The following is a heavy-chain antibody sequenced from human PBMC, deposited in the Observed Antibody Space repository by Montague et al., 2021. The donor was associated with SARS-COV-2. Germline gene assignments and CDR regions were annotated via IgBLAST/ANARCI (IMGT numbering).Heavy chain of an antibody. CDR2: NSGSGART. J-gene: IGHJ4*02. CDR3: ARLGRGYTYGWFDF. Sequence: SLRLSCAASGFPFNTFAFSWVRQAPGMGLQWVTTNSGSGARTDYEDSVRGRFTVSRDNSQNTVSLQMNSLRAEDTAVYYCARLGRGYTYGWFDFWGQGSLLLVSS. CDR1: GFPFNTFA. V-gene: IGHV3-23*01. D-gene: IGHD5-18*01.